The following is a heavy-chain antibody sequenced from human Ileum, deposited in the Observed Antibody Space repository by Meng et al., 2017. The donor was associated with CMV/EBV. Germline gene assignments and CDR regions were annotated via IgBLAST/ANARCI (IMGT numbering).Heavy chain of an antibody. CDR3: ARVSSSGWLIMGIGFDI. V-gene: IGHV3-23*01. D-gene: IGHD6-19*01. J-gene: IGHJ3*02. CDR1: GFTFSSYA. Sequence: GGSLRLSCAASGFTFSSYAMSWVRQAPGKGLEWVSAISGSGGSTYYADSVKGRFTISRDNSKNTLYLQMNSLRAEDTAVYYCARVSSSGWLIMGIGFDIWGQGTMVTVSS. CDR2: ISGSGGST.